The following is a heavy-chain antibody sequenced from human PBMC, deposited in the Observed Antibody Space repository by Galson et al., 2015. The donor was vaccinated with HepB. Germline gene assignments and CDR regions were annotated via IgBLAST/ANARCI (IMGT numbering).Heavy chain of an antibody. CDR3: ARGTKGRDYFDY. CDR1: DGSFSDYY. CDR2: IFHSGIT. J-gene: IGHJ4*02. V-gene: IGHV4-34*12. Sequence: LSLTCAVYDGSFSDYYWNWIRQSPGKGLEWIGEIFHSGITNYNPSLKSRVTMSVDTSKKTFSLKLTSVTVAETAVYYCARGTKGRDYFDYWSQGSLVTVPS.